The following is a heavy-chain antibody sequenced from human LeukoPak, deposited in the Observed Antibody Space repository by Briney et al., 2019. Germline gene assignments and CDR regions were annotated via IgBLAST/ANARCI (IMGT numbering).Heavy chain of an antibody. CDR3: ARGPYENYYYYYMDV. D-gene: IGHD3-3*01. V-gene: IGHV3-21*06. CDR1: GFTFTDYS. J-gene: IGHJ6*03. Sequence: GGSLRLSCAPSGFTFTDYSMNWVRQAPGKGLEWVASISTVSTYTFYADSVKGRFSISRDNVRNLLYLQMSSLGAEDTAVYYCARGPYENYYYYYMDVWGKGTTVTVSS. CDR2: ISTVSTYT.